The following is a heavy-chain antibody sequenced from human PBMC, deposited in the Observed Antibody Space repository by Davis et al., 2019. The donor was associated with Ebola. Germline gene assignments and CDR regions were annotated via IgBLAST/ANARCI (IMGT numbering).Heavy chain of an antibody. CDR3: TRGGVVYFDY. V-gene: IGHV3-49*04. CDR1: GFTFGDYA. D-gene: IGHD3-10*01. J-gene: IGHJ4*02. Sequence: GESLKISCTASGFTFGDYAMSWVRQAPGKGLEWVGFIRSKAYGGTTEYAASVKGRFTISRDDSKSIAYLQMNSLKTEDTAVYYCTRGGVVYFDYWGQGTLVTVSS. CDR2: IRSKAYGGTT.